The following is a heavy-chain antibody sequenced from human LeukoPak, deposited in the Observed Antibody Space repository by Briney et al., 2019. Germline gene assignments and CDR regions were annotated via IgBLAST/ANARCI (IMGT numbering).Heavy chain of an antibody. V-gene: IGHV3-7*01. CDR3: ATYTHWVAGDV. D-gene: IGHD3-16*01. Sequence: GGSLRLSCAASGFTFSDSWMSWVRQAPGKGLEWVANVNPDGSAKDYVDSVKGRFTISRDNAGNSLYLQMSSQRAEDTAVYYCATYTHWVAGDVWGQGTTVTVSS. CDR2: VNPDGSAK. J-gene: IGHJ6*02. CDR1: GFTFSDSW.